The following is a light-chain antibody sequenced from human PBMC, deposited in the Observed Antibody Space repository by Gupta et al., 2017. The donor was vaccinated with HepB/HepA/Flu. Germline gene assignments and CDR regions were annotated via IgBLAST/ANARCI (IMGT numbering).Light chain of an antibody. CDR1: QSLLHSNGYNY. CDR3: MQALQTIT. V-gene: IGKV2-28*01. J-gene: IGKJ5*01. Sequence: DIVLTQSPLSLPVTPGEPSSISCRSSQSLLHSNGYNYLDWYLQKPGQSPQLLIYLGSNRASGVPDRFSGSGSGTDFTLKISRVEDEDVGVYYCMQALQTITFGQGTRLEIK. CDR2: LGS.